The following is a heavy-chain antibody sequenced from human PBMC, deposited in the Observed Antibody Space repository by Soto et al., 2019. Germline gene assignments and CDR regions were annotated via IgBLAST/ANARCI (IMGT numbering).Heavy chain of an antibody. CDR1: GCTFSSYW. Sequence: GGSLRHSSGAAGCTFSSYWRRWVRQAAGKGLVWVSALSLSGGSTYYPASVTGRFTISRDNSKNTLYLQMNSLRAEDTAVYYCAKDSVTRFLAWLSSFDYWGQGTLVTVSS. V-gene: IGHV3-23*01. CDR3: AKDSVTRFLAWLSSFDY. J-gene: IGHJ4*02. CDR2: LSLSGGST. D-gene: IGHD3-3*01.